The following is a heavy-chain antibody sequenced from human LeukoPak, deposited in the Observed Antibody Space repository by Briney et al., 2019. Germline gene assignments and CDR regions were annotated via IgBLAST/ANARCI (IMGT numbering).Heavy chain of an antibody. CDR2: IYYSGST. D-gene: IGHD5-18*01. V-gene: IGHV4-59*08. CDR3: ARFPGYRYAYFDY. Sequence: PSETLSLTCTVSGGSISSYYWSWIRQPPGKGLEWIGYIYYSGSTNYNPSLKSRVTISVDTSKNQFSLKLSSVTAADTAVYYCARFPGYRYAYFDYWGQGTLVTVSS. CDR1: GGSISSYY. J-gene: IGHJ4*02.